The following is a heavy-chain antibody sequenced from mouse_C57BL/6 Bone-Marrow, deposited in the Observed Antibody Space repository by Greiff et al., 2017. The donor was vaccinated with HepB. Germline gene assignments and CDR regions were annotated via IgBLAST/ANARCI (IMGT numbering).Heavy chain of an antibody. Sequence: QVQLQQSGPELVRPGASVTISCKAPGYTFTSHWMQWVRQRPGQGLEWIGEIFPGSGSTYYNEKFKGKATLTVDTSSSTAYMQLSSLTSEDSAVYVCARHTRVGADDWYFDVWGTGTTVTVSS. CDR3: ARHTRVGADDWYFDV. CDR1: GYTFTSHW. D-gene: IGHD1-1*01. CDR2: IFPGSGST. V-gene: IGHV1-56*01. J-gene: IGHJ1*03.